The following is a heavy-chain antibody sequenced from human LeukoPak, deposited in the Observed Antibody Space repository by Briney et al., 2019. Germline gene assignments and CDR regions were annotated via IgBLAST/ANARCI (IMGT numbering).Heavy chain of an antibody. V-gene: IGHV3-23*01. CDR3: ATAAGADFFDY. CDR1: GFTFSDYH. D-gene: IGHD3-3*01. CDR2: ISGSGGTT. J-gene: IGHJ4*02. Sequence: TGGSLRLSCAASGFTFSDYHMSWIRQAPGTGLEWVSAISGSGGTTDYADSVKGRFTISRDNSKNTLYLQMNSLRAEDTAVYYCATAAGADFFDYWGQGTLVTVSS.